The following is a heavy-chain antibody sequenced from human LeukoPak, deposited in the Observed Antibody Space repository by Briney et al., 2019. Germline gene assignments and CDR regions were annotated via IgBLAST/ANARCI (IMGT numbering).Heavy chain of an antibody. J-gene: IGHJ3*02. Sequence: SQTLSLTCAISGDSVSSNTAGWNWIRQSPSRGLEWLGRTYYRSKWYNDYAVSVKSRITINPDTSKNQFSLQLNSVTPEDTAVYYCARESSYGSGSYDAFDIWGQGTMVTVSS. CDR3: ARESSYGSGSYDAFDI. CDR2: TYYRSKWYN. CDR1: GDSVSSNTAG. D-gene: IGHD3-10*01. V-gene: IGHV6-1*01.